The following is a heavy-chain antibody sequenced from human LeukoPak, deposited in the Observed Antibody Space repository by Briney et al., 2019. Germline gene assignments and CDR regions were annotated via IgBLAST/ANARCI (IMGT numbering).Heavy chain of an antibody. CDR2: INVYNGNT. V-gene: IGHV1-18*04. D-gene: IGHD6-6*01. Sequence: ASVKVSCKASDYTFTNYRISWGRQAPGKGLEGMGWINVYNGNTDYAQKLQGRVTMTTDTSTSTAYMELRSLRSDDTAVYYCARSDTRSSDAFDIWGQRTRVTVSS. CDR3: ARSDTRSSDAFDI. CDR1: DYTFTNYR. J-gene: IGHJ3*02.